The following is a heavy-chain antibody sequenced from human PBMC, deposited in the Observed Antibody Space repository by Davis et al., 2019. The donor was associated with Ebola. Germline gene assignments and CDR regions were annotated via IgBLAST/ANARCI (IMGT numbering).Heavy chain of an antibody. J-gene: IGHJ6*04. Sequence: PGGSLRLSCAASGFTFSDYYMSWIRQAPGKGLEWVSYISSSGSTIYYADSVKGRFTISRDNAKNSLYLQMNSLRVEDTAVYYCAGGKGAVAGSYYYYGMDVWGKGTTVTVSS. D-gene: IGHD6-19*01. CDR3: AGGKGAVAGSYYYYGMDV. CDR1: GFTFSDYY. CDR2: ISSSGSTI. V-gene: IGHV3-11*01.